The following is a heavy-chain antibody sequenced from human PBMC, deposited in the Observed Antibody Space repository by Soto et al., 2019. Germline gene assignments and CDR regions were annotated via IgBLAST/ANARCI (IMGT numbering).Heavy chain of an antibody. CDR1: GYSFTSYW. J-gene: IGHJ3*02. Sequence: GESLKISCKGSGYSFTSYWISWVRQMPEKGLEWMGRIDPSDSYTNYSPSFQGHVTISADKSISTAYLQWSSLKASDTAMYYCARRGYCSGGRCYFISYAFDIWGQGTMVTASS. V-gene: IGHV5-10-1*01. D-gene: IGHD2-15*01. CDR2: IDPSDSYT. CDR3: ARRGYCSGGRCYFISYAFDI.